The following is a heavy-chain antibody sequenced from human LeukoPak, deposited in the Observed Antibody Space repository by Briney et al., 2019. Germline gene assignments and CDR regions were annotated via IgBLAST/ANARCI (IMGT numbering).Heavy chain of an antibody. J-gene: IGHJ4*02. CDR3: ARASITMVRGVIMEPYYFDY. Sequence: SETLSLTCTVSGGSISSSSYYWGWIRQPPGKGLEWIGSIYYSGSTYYNPSLKSRVTISVDTSKNQFSLKLSSATAADTAVYYCARASITMVRGVIMEPYYFDYWGQGTLVTVSS. CDR1: GGSISSSSYY. D-gene: IGHD3-10*01. CDR2: IYYSGST. V-gene: IGHV4-39*07.